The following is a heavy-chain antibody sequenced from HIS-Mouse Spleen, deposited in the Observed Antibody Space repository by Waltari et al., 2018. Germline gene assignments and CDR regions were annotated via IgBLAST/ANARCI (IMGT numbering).Heavy chain of an antibody. Sequence: QVQLQQWGAGLLKPSETLSLTCAVYGGSFSGYYWRWIRQPPGKGLEWVGEINHSGSTHYNPSLKVRVTISVDTSKNQFSLKLSSVTAADTAVYYCARLGITIFGVVNWYFDLWGRGTLVTVSS. D-gene: IGHD3-3*01. V-gene: IGHV4-34*01. J-gene: IGHJ2*01. CDR2: INHSGST. CDR1: GGSFSGYY. CDR3: ARLGITIFGVVNWYFDL.